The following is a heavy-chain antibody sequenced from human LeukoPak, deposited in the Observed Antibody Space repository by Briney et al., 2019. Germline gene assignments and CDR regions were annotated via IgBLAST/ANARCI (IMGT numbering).Heavy chain of an antibody. Sequence: GGSLRLSCAASGFTFGSYSMNWVRQVPGKGLEWVSYISSSSSTIYYADSVKGRFTISRDNAKNSLYLQMNSLRAEDTAVYYCARVGIQLWLAASDYYYYMDVWGKGTTVTVSS. CDR1: GFTFGSYS. D-gene: IGHD5-18*01. V-gene: IGHV3-48*01. J-gene: IGHJ6*03. CDR3: ARVGIQLWLAASDYYYYMDV. CDR2: ISSSSSTI.